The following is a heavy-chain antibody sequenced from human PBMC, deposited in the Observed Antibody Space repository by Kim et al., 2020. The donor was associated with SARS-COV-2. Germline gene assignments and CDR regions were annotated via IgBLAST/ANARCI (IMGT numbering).Heavy chain of an antibody. D-gene: IGHD6-19*01. V-gene: IGHV3-49*04. CDR3: TRAAYSSLNRYTSAY. CDR1: GFTFGDYT. CDR2: IRSKTYGGTT. Sequence: GGSLRLSCTASGFTFGDYTMSWVRQAPGKGLEWVGFIRSKTYGGTTEYAASVKGRFTISRDDSKTIAYLQMNSLKTEDTAVYYCTRAAYSSLNRYTSAYWGQGTLVTVSS. J-gene: IGHJ4*02.